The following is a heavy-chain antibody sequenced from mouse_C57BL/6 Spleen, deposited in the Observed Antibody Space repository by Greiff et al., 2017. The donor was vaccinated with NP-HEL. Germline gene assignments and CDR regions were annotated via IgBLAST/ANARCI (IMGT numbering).Heavy chain of an antibody. D-gene: IGHD1-1*01. CDR3: ARNYYGSSSQAWFAY. Sequence: QVQLQQPGAELVMPGASVKLSCKASGYTFTSYWMHWVKQRPGQGLEWIGEIDPSDSYTNYNQKFKGKSTLTVDKSSSTAYMQLSSLTSEDSAVYYCARNYYGSSSQAWFAYWGQGTLVTVSA. V-gene: IGHV1-69*01. J-gene: IGHJ3*01. CDR2: IDPSDSYT. CDR1: GYTFTSYW.